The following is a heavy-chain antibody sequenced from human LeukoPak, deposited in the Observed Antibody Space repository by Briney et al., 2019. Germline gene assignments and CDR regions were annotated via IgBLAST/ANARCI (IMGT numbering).Heavy chain of an antibody. Sequence: SETLSLTCTVSGASISSGGYYWSWIRQHPGKGLEWIGYIFYSGSTYYNPSLKSRVTISVDTSKNQFSLKLSSVTTADTAVYYCARGISDFQHWGQGTLVTVSS. D-gene: IGHD6-19*01. V-gene: IGHV4-61*08. CDR2: IFYSGST. J-gene: IGHJ1*01. CDR1: GASISSGGYY. CDR3: ARGISDFQH.